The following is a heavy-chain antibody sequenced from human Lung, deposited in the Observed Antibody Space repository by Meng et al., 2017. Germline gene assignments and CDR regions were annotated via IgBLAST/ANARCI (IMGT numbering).Heavy chain of an antibody. D-gene: IGHD2/OR15-2a*01. V-gene: IGHV3-30*01. Sequence: VQGVESGGGVVQPGRSLRLSCAASGFRFSSYSMHWVRQAPGKGLEWVTLISYDGSNEYYADSVKGRFTISRDNSKNTVYLEMNSLTPEDTAVYYCARTGIVIESRGWFDPWGQGTLVTVSS. CDR1: GFRFSSYS. CDR3: ARTGIVIESRGWFDP. J-gene: IGHJ5*02. CDR2: ISYDGSNE.